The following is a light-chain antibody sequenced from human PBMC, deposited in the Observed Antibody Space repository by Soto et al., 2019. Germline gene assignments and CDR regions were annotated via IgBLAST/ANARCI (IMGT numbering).Light chain of an antibody. V-gene: IGKV3-20*01. CDR3: QQYATSPWT. Sequence: EIVMTQSPATLSVSPGEGATLSGRASQTVRNNYLAWYQQKPGQAPRLLIYDASSRATGIPDRFSGSGSGTDFTLTISRLAPEDFAVYYCQQYATSPWTFGQGTKVDIK. CDR1: QTVRNNY. J-gene: IGKJ1*01. CDR2: DAS.